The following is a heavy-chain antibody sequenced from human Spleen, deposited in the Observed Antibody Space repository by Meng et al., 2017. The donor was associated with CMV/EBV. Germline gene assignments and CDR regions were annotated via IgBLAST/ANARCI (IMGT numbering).Heavy chain of an antibody. CDR1: GGTFSSYA. V-gene: IGHV1-69*10. Sequence: SVKVSCKASGGTFSSYAIGWVRQAPGQGLEWMGGIIPVLAIANYAQKFRGRVTITADKSTSTAHMELSSLRSEGTAVYYCARENKPQYCSGGSCWGWYFDYWGQGTLVTVSS. J-gene: IGHJ4*02. CDR3: ARENKPQYCSGGSCWGWYFDY. D-gene: IGHD2-15*01. CDR2: IIPVLAIA.